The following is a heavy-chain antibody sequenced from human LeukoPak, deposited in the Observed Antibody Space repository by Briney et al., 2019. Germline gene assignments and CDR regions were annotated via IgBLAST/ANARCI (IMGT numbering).Heavy chain of an antibody. CDR1: GFTFDDYG. J-gene: IGHJ4*02. CDR2: INWNGGST. CDR3: ARGGQYYYDSSGYYLHY. D-gene: IGHD3-22*01. V-gene: IGHV3-20*04. Sequence: GGSLRLSCAASGFTFDDYGMSWVRQAPGKGLEWVSGINWNGGSTGYADSVKGRFTISRDNAKNSLYLQMNSLRAEDTALYYCARGGQYYYDSSGYYLHYWGQGTLVTVSP.